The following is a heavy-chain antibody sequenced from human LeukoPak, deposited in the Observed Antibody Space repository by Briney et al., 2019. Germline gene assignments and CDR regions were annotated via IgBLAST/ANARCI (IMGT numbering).Heavy chain of an antibody. CDR2: VKQDGSET. CDR1: GFTFSTYW. Sequence: GGSLRLSCAASGFTFSTYWMSWVRQAPGKGLEWVASVKQDGSETYYVDSVKGRFTISRDNAKDSLYLQMNSLRAEDTAVYYCARDRATYWGQGTLVTVSS. CDR3: ARDRATY. J-gene: IGHJ4*02. V-gene: IGHV3-7*01.